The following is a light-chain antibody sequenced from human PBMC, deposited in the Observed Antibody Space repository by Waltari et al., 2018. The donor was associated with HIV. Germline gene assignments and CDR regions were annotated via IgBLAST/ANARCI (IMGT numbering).Light chain of an antibody. Sequence: FMLTQPHSVSESPGKTVTISCTRPSGSIASNYVQWYQQRPGSSPTTVIYEDNQRPSGVPDRFSGSIDSSSNSASLTISGLKTEDEADYYCQSYDSSNQGVFGGGTKLTVL. J-gene: IGLJ3*02. CDR2: EDN. V-gene: IGLV6-57*01. CDR3: QSYDSSNQGV. CDR1: SGSIASNY.